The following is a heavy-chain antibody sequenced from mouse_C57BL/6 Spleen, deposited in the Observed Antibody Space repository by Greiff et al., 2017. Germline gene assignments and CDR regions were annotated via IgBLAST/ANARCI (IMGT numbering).Heavy chain of an antibody. CDR2: INPGSGGT. D-gene: IGHD1-1*01. V-gene: IGHV1-54*01. J-gene: IGHJ3*01. Sequence: QVHVMQSGAELVRPGTSVKVSCKASGYAFTNYLIEWVKQRPGQGLEWIGVINPGSGGTNYTEKFKGKATLTADKSSSTAYMQLSSLTSEDSAVYFCARPLYYGSSAFAYWGQGTLVTVSA. CDR3: ARPLYYGSSAFAY. CDR1: GYAFTNYL.